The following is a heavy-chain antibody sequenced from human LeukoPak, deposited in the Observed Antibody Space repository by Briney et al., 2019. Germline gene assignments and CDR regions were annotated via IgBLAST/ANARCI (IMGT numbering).Heavy chain of an antibody. CDR1: GYTFTSYG. D-gene: IGHD3-10*01. Sequence: GASVKVSCKAPGYTFTSYGISWVRQAPGQGLEWMGWISAYNGNTNYAQKLQGRVTMTTDTSTSTAYMELRSLRSDDTAVYYCARTYYYGSGSYFSYWGQGTLVTVSS. CDR3: ARTYYYGSGSYFSY. CDR2: ISAYNGNT. V-gene: IGHV1-18*01. J-gene: IGHJ4*02.